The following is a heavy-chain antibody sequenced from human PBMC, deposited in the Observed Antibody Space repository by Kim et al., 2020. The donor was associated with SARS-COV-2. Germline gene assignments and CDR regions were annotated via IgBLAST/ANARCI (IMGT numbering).Heavy chain of an antibody. V-gene: IGHV3-33*01. Sequence: GGALRINCAASGFTFSSYGMHWVRQAPGKGLEWVAVIWYDGSNKYYADSVKGRFTISRDNSKNTLYLQMNSLRAEDTAVYYCARDITGTLSGMDVWGQGTTVTVAS. CDR2: IWYDGSNK. CDR3: ARDITGTLSGMDV. J-gene: IGHJ6*02. D-gene: IGHD1-20*01. CDR1: GFTFSSYG.